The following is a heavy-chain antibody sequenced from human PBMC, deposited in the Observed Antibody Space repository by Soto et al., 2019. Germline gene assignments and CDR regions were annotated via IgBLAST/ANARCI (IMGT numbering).Heavy chain of an antibody. CDR3: AQCKYSTSVRYPHG. J-gene: IGHJ1*01. D-gene: IGHD6-6*01. Sequence: GESRKIACASSICTFANYWIGWVRQVPGKGLECVAIIYPSDSRTIYSPSCQGQVTISADKSMSTAYLQWTSLRASDTDIYYCAQCKYSTSVRYPHGWGRGT. CDR1: ICTFANYW. CDR2: IYPSDSRT. V-gene: IGHV5-51*01.